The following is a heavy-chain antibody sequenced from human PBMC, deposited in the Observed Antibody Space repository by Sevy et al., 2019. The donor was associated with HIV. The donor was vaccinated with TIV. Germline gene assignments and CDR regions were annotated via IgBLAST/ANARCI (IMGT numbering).Heavy chain of an antibody. CDR3: AKDVSTSGKYGNDPFDD. CDR1: GFTFDDYA. V-gene: IGHV3-9*03. Sequence: SLRLSCGASGFTFDDYAMHWVRQAPGKGLEWVSAITSNSAVKGYAGSVKGRFTISRDNAKNSLFLQMDRLRVEDMALYYCAKDVSTSGKYGNDPFDDWGQGTLVTVSS. CDR2: ITSNSAVK. D-gene: IGHD1-26*01. J-gene: IGHJ4*02.